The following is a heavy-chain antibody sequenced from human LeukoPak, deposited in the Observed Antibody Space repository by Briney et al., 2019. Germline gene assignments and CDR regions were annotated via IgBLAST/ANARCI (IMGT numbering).Heavy chain of an antibody. CDR3: ATISSGWFAFDI. CDR1: GYTFTSYD. CDR2: MNPNSGNT. D-gene: IGHD6-19*01. V-gene: IGHV1-8*03. J-gene: IGHJ3*02. Sequence: ASVKVSCKASGYTFTSYDINWVRQATGQGLEWMGWMNPNSGNTGYAQKFQGRVTITRYTSISTAYMELSSLRSEDTAVYYCATISSGWFAFDIWGQGTMVTVSS.